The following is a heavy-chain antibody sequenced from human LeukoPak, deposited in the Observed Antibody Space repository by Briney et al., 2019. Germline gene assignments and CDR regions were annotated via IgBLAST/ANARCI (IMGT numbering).Heavy chain of an antibody. D-gene: IGHD4-23*01. CDR2: ISSSSSYI. V-gene: IGHV3-21*01. Sequence: GGSLRLSCAASGFTFSTYSMNWVRQAPGKGLEWVSSISSSSSYIYYADSVKGRFTISRDNAKNSLFLQMNSLRAEDTAVYYCARDDYGGVDYWGQGTLVTVSS. J-gene: IGHJ4*02. CDR3: ARDDYGGVDY. CDR1: GFTFSTYS.